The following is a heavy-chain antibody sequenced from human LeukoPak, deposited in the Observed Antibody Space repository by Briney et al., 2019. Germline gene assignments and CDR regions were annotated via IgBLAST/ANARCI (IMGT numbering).Heavy chain of an antibody. D-gene: IGHD5-24*01. V-gene: IGHV4-59*01. CDR2: IYYSGST. J-gene: IGHJ3*02. CDR1: SGFISSYY. CDR3: ARDDATVENVFDI. Sequence: SETLSLTCTVSSGFISSYYWSWIRQPPGKGLEWIGYIYYSGSTNYSPALKSRVTISVHTSKNQFSLKLSSVTAADTAVYYCARDDATVENVFDIWGQGTMVTVSS.